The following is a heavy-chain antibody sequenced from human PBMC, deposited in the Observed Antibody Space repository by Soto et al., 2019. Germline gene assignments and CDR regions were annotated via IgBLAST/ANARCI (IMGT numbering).Heavy chain of an antibody. CDR1: GFSLSTSGVG. Sequence: QITLKESGPTLVKPTQTLTLTCTFSGFSLSTSGVGVGWIRQPPGKALEWLTLIYWDDDKRYRPSLKSRLTITEDPSKNQVDLTMTTMDPVDTAIYYCEHSGQLAPSDYWGQATLLTVSS. CDR2: IYWDDDK. V-gene: IGHV2-5*02. CDR3: EHSGQLAPSDY. J-gene: IGHJ4*02. D-gene: IGHD6-13*01.